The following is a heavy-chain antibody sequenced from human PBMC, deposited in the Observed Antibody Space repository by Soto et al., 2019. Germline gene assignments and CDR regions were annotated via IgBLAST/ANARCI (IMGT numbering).Heavy chain of an antibody. V-gene: IGHV3-49*04. D-gene: IGHD6-6*01. CDR1: GFTFGDYA. J-gene: IGHJ6*02. Sequence: GGSLRLSCTASGFTFGDYAMSWVRQAPGKGLEWVGFIRSKAYGGTTEYAASVKGRFTISRDDSKSIAYLQMNSLKTEDTAVYYCTREVLSIAPKIRDYYYGMDVWGQETTVTVSS. CDR3: TREVLSIAPKIRDYYYGMDV. CDR2: IRSKAYGGTT.